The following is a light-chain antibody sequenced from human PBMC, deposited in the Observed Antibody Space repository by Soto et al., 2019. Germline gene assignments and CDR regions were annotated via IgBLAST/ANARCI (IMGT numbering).Light chain of an antibody. CDR2: GAS. Sequence: IVMVQSPATLSVSPGERATLSCRASQSVSSNLAWYQQKPGQAPRLLMYGASTRATGIPARFSGSGSGTEFTLTISSLQSEDFAVYYCHQYNKWPSFTFGGGTKVEIK. CDR3: HQYNKWPSFT. J-gene: IGKJ4*01. V-gene: IGKV3-15*01. CDR1: QSVSSN.